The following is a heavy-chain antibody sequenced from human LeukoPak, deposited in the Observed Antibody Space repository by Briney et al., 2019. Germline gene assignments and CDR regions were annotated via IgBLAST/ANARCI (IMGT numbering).Heavy chain of an antibody. CDR2: IYYNGGT. V-gene: IGHV4-59*08. CDR1: GGSIINYY. D-gene: IGHD6-13*01. J-gene: IGHJ4*02. Sequence: SETLSLTCSVSGGSIINYYWSWIRQPPGKGLEWIGYIYYNGGTNYNPSLKSRVTMSVDTSKNQFSLNLSSVTAADTAVYYCARQGRYMAAAGTPNFDYWGQGTLVTVSS. CDR3: ARQGRYMAAAGTPNFDY.